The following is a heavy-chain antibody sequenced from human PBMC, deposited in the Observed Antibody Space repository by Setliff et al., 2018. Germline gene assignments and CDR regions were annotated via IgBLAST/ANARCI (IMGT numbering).Heavy chain of an antibody. J-gene: IGHJ4*02. CDR1: GYIFAGYY. V-gene: IGHV1-2*02. CDR3: ARAGLAAAGRKGVFDH. CDR2: INPISGGA. Sequence: ASVKVSCKASGYIFAGYYMHWVRQTPGQGLEWMGWINPISGGANYAQKFEGRVTMTRDTSTSTVYMELNSLTSDDTAVYYCARAGLAAAGRKGVFDHWGQGTLVTVSS. D-gene: IGHD6-25*01.